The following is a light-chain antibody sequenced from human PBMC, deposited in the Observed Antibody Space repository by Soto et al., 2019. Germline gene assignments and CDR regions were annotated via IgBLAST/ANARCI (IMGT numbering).Light chain of an antibody. CDR1: QSVSSY. CDR3: QQRSNWPLT. Sequence: EIVLTQAPATLSLSPGERATLSCRASQSVSSYLAWYQQKPGQPPRLLIYDASNRATGIPAGFSGSGSGTDFTLTISSLEPEDFAVYYCQQRSNWPLTFGPGTKVDIK. CDR2: DAS. V-gene: IGKV3-11*01. J-gene: IGKJ3*01.